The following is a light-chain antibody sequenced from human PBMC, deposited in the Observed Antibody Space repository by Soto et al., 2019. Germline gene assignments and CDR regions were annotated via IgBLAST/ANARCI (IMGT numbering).Light chain of an antibody. Sequence: IQLTQSPCSLSASVGDRVTITCGASQGISSYLAWYQQKPGKAPKLLIYAASTLQSGVPSRFRGSGSGTDFTLTISCLQSEDFATYYCQQYYSYPRTFGQGTKVDIK. CDR2: AAS. CDR3: QQYYSYPRT. CDR1: QGISSY. V-gene: IGKV1-9*01. J-gene: IGKJ1*01.